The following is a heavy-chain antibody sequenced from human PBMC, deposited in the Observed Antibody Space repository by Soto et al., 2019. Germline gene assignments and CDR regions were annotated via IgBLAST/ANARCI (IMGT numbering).Heavy chain of an antibody. V-gene: IGHV5-51*01. CDR3: ARLPIVVVTANLGAFDY. CDR1: GDSCTSYW. D-gene: IGHD2-21*02. Sequence: ESLKIWCKGAGDSCTSYWIGWVRQMPGKGLEWMGIIYPGDSDTRYSPSFQGQVTISADKSISTAYLQWSSLKASDTAMYYCARLPIVVVTANLGAFDYWGQGTLVTVSS. J-gene: IGHJ4*02. CDR2: IYPGDSDT.